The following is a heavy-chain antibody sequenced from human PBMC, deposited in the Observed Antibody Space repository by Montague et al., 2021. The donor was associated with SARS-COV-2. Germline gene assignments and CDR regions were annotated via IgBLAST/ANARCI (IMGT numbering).Heavy chain of an antibody. D-gene: IGHD4-23*01. CDR2: INRDGSVR. V-gene: IGHV3-74*01. CDR1: GFTSSSYW. Sequence: SLRLSCAASGFTSSSYWMHWVRKGPGKGLVWVSRINRDGSVRSYADSVRGRFTISRDIAKNTLYLQIDGLRVEDTALYFCASSRTTVESGTAIDSWGQGTLVTVST. CDR3: ASSRTTVESGTAIDS. J-gene: IGHJ4*02.